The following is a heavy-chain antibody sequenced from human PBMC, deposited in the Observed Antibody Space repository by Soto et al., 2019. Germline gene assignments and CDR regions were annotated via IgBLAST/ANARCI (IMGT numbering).Heavy chain of an antibody. V-gene: IGHV4-31*03. CDR3: ARDRPYQLLSSGDGMDV. CDR2: IYYSGST. CDR1: GGSISSGGYY. Sequence: ASETLSLTCTVSGGSISSGGYYWSWIRQHPGKGLEWIGYIYYSGSTYYNPSLKSRVTISVDTSKNQFSLKLSSVTAADTAVYYCARDRPYQLLSSGDGMDVWGQGTTVTVSS. D-gene: IGHD2-2*01. J-gene: IGHJ6*02.